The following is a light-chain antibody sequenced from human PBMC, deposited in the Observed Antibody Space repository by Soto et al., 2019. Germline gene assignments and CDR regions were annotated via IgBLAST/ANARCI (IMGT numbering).Light chain of an antibody. CDR3: QQRSNWPVT. Sequence: EIVLTQSPGTLSLSPGERATLSCRASQSVSSYLAWYQQKPGQAPRLLIYDASTRATGNSARFSGSGSGTDFTLTISSLEPEDFAVYYCQQRSNWPVTFGQGTRVEVK. V-gene: IGKV3-11*01. CDR2: DAS. J-gene: IGKJ1*01. CDR1: QSVSSY.